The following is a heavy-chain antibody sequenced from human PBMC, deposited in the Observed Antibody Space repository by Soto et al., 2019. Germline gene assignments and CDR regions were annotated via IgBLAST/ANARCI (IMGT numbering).Heavy chain of an antibody. J-gene: IGHJ4*02. V-gene: IGHV4-59*01. CDR2: IYSSGST. Sequence: SETLSLTCTVSGGSISNYYWSWLRQPPGKGLEWIGYIYSSGSTHYNPSLQSRVTISADTSKNQVSLKVRSVTAADTAVYYCARVNWGYYFDYWGQGTLVTVSS. D-gene: IGHD7-27*01. CDR1: GGSISNYY. CDR3: ARVNWGYYFDY.